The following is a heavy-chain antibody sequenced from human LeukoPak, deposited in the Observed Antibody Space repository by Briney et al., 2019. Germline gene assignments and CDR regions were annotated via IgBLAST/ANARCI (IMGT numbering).Heavy chain of an antibody. Sequence: SETLSLTCTVSGGSISSSGYYWGWIRQPPGKGLEWIATIYYTGSTYYSPSLRSRVTISVDTSKDQFSLKLTSVTAADTAVCYCARLTGGYSYGYAGYWGQGTLVTVSS. CDR2: IYYTGST. CDR3: ARLTGGYSYGYAGY. CDR1: GGSISSSGYY. V-gene: IGHV4-39*01. D-gene: IGHD5-18*01. J-gene: IGHJ4*02.